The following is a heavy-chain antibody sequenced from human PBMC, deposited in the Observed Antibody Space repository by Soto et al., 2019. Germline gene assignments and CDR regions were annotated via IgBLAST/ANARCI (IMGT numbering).Heavy chain of an antibody. Sequence: QVQLVESGGGVVQPGRSLRLSCAASGFTFSSYAMHWVRQAPGKGLEWVAVISYDGSNKYYADSVKGRFTISRDNSKNTLYLQMNSLRAEDTAVYYCARAGVLVPAAMPYFDYWGQGTLVTVSS. J-gene: IGHJ4*02. CDR2: ISYDGSNK. CDR1: GFTFSSYA. D-gene: IGHD2-2*01. V-gene: IGHV3-30-3*01. CDR3: ARAGVLVPAAMPYFDY.